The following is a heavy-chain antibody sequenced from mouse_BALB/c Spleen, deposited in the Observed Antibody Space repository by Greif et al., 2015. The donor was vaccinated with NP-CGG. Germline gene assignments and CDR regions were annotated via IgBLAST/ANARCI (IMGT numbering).Heavy chain of an antibody. D-gene: IGHD1-1*01. CDR2: INPSNGGT. J-gene: IGHJ2*01. V-gene: IGHV1S81*02. CDR3: TRSDYYGPHFDY. Sequence: VQLQQSGAELVKPGASVKLSCKASGYTFTSYYMYWVKQRPGQGLEWIGEINPSNGGTNFNEKFKSKATLTVDKSSSTAYMQLSSLTSEDSAVYYCTRSDYYGPHFDYWGHGTTLTVSS. CDR1: GYTFTSYY.